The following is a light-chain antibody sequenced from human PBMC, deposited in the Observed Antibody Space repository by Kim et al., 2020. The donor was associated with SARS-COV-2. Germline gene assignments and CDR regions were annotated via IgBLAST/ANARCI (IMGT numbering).Light chain of an antibody. CDR2: GAS. CDR1: QVINNY. Sequence: DIQMTQSPSSLSASVGDRVTITCRASQVINNYLAWYQQKPGKAPTVLIYGASTLLSGVPSRFSGSGSGTDFTLTISSLQPEDVATYYCQKYDSAPWTFGHGTKVDIK. J-gene: IGKJ1*01. CDR3: QKYDSAPWT. V-gene: IGKV1-27*01.